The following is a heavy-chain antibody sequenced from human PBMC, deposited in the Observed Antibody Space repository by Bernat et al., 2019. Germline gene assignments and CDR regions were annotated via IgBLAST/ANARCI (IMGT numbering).Heavy chain of an antibody. CDR1: GYSFTSYW. Sequence: EVQLVQSGAEVKKPGESLKISCKGSGYSFTSYWIGWVRQMPGKGLEWMGIIYPGDSDTRYSPSCQGQVTISADKSISTAYLQWSSLKASDTAMYYCARQYYDFWSGYYTGPDAFDIWGQGTMVTVSS. D-gene: IGHD3-3*01. J-gene: IGHJ3*02. CDR3: ARQYYDFWSGYYTGPDAFDI. V-gene: IGHV5-51*01. CDR2: IYPGDSDT.